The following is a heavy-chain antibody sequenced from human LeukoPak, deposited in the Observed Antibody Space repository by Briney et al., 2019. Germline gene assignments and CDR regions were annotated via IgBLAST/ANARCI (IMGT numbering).Heavy chain of an antibody. CDR2: IKQDGSEK. V-gene: IGHV3-7*04. D-gene: IGHD6-13*01. Sequence: GSPRLSCAASGFTFSGYWMSWVRQAPGKGLEWVANIKQDGSEKYYVDSVKGRFTISRDNAKNSLFLQMNSLRAEDTAVYYCARDWQWQQLDGDAFDIWGQGTMVTVSS. J-gene: IGHJ3*02. CDR1: GFTFSGYW. CDR3: ARDWQWQQLDGDAFDI.